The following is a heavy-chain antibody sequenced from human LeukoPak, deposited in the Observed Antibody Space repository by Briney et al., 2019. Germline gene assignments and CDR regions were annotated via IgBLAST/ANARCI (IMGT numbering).Heavy chain of an antibody. CDR2: ISFPGSFE. D-gene: IGHD3-16*01. V-gene: IGHV3-30*04. J-gene: IGHJ6*03. CDR1: GFTFSSYV. CDR3: VRGTYHAYYMDV. Sequence: GGSLRLSCAASGFTFSSYVMHWVRQAPGKGLEWVAVISFPGSFEYYADSVKGRFTISRDNARNTVFLQTSSLTAEDTAVYYCVRGTYHAYYMDVWGKGTTVTVSS.